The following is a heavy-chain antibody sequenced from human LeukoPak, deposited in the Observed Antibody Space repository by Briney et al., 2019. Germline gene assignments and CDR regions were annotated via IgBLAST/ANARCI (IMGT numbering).Heavy chain of an antibody. CDR3: TRGPTQLWLHNGMDV. CDR2: IRSISYCGTT. CDR1: GFTFDDHA. D-gene: IGHD5-18*01. V-gene: IGHV3-49*04. Sequence: GGSLRLSCVGSGFTFDDHAISCVRQAPGKWRERVGFIRSISYCGTTEYATAVKGRFTISRDDSNSITYLQMNSLRNEDTAVYYCTRGPTQLWLHNGMDVWGQGTTVTVSS. J-gene: IGHJ6*02.